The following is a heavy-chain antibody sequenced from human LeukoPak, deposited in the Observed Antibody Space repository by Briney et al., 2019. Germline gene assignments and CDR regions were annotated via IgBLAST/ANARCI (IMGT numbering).Heavy chain of an antibody. CDR2: ISGDGNAK. Sequence: GGSLRLSCAASGFSFSSYSINWVRQAPGKGLEWVSYISGDGNAKHYTDSVKGRFTISRDNAKNSLYLQMNDLRAGDTAVYYCARDSAMKNYYDSSGYYINSYYFDYWGQGTLVTVSS. CDR3: ARDSAMKNYYDSSGYYINSYYFDY. CDR1: GFSFSSYS. V-gene: IGHV3-48*04. J-gene: IGHJ4*02. D-gene: IGHD3-22*01.